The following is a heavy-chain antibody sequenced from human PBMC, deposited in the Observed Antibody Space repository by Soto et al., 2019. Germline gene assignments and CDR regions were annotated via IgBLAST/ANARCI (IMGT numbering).Heavy chain of an antibody. Sequence: GESLKISCKGSGYSFTSYWIGWVRQMPGKGLEWMGIIYPGDSDTRYSPSFQGQVTISADKSISTAYLQWSSLKASDTAMYYCARHVEYRGYSGYDYFGYFDYWGQGTLVTVSS. CDR2: IYPGDSDT. CDR1: GYSFTSYW. V-gene: IGHV5-51*01. CDR3: ARHVEYRGYSGYDYFGYFDY. D-gene: IGHD5-12*01. J-gene: IGHJ4*02.